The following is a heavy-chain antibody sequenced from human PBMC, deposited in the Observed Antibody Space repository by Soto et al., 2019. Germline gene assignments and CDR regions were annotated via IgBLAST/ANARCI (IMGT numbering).Heavy chain of an antibody. J-gene: IGHJ4*02. CDR1: GLIFSNYR. CDR3: ARDTDGLHY. V-gene: IGHV3-74*01. CDR2: ISTDGSIT. Sequence: EVQLVESGGGLVQPGGSLRLSCAAPGLIFSNYRMHWVRQVPGKGLVWVSCISTDGSITNYADSVKGRFTVSRDNAKNTLYLQMNSLRAEDTAVYYCARDTDGLHYWGQGTMVTVSS.